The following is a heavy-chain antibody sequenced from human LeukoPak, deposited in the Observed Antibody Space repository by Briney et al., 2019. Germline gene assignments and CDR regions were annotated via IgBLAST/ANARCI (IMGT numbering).Heavy chain of an antibody. CDR2: IIPIFGSG. V-gene: IGHV1-69*06. CDR3: ARDSGTTGEVKFDP. D-gene: IGHD3-10*01. J-gene: IGHJ5*02. CDR1: GGTFSNYA. Sequence: ASVKVSCKTSGGTFSNYAISWVRQAPGQGLEWMGGIIPIFGSGNYAQKFQGRVTITADKFTSTAYMDLSSLRSEDTAVYYCARDSGTTGEVKFDPWGQGTLVTVSS.